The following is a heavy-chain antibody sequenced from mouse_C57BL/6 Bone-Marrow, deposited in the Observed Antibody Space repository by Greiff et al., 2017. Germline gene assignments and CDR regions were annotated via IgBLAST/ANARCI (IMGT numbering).Heavy chain of an antibody. CDR2: ISSGSSTI. J-gene: IGHJ2*01. CDR3: AREGYYGNFDY. Sequence: EVKLVESGGGLVKPGGSLKLSCAASGFTFSDYGMHWVRQAPEKGLEWVAYISSGSSTIYYADPVKGRFTISRDNAKNTLFLQMTSLRSEDTAMYYCAREGYYGNFDYWGQGTTLTVSS. V-gene: IGHV5-17*01. D-gene: IGHD1-1*01. CDR1: GFTFSDYG.